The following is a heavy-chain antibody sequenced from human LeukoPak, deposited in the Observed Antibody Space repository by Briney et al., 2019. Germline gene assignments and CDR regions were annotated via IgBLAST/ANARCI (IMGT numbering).Heavy chain of an antibody. CDR1: GGSISSYY. D-gene: IGHD3-22*01. J-gene: IGHJ4*02. CDR3: ARGPYYYDSSGYYDY. V-gene: IGHV4-59*08. Sequence: PSETLSLTCTVSGGSISSYYWNWIRQPPGKGLEWIGYISSSGSTNSNPSLKSRVSISVDTSKNQFSLKLSSVTAADTAVYYCARGPYYYDSSGYYDYWGQGTLVTVSS. CDR2: ISSSGST.